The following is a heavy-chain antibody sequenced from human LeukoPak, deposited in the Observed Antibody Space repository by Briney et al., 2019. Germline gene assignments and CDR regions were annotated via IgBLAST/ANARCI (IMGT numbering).Heavy chain of an antibody. J-gene: IGHJ4*02. Sequence: GASAKVSCKASEYTFTDYYLHWVRQAPGQGFEWMGWINPVSGGTNYVQKFQGRVAMTRDTSISTAYMELSRLRSDDTAVYYCARANFLSCSSTSCLFDYWGQGTLVTVSS. CDR3: ARANFLSCSSTSCLFDY. V-gene: IGHV1-2*02. CDR2: INPVSGGT. CDR1: EYTFTDYY. D-gene: IGHD2-2*01.